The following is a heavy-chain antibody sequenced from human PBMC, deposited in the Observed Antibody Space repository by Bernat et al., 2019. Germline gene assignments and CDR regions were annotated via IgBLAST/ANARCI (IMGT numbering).Heavy chain of an antibody. CDR1: GFTVSSNY. D-gene: IGHD2-15*01. J-gene: IGHJ4*02. Sequence: EVQLVETGGGLIQPGGSLRLSCAASGFTVSSNYMSWVRQAPGKGLGWVSVIYSGGNTYYADSVKGRFTISRDNSKNTLYLQMNSLRAEDTAVYYCARGDCSGGSCYSLYYWGQGTLVTVSS. CDR2: IYSGGNT. V-gene: IGHV3-53*05. CDR3: ARGDCSGGSCYSLYY.